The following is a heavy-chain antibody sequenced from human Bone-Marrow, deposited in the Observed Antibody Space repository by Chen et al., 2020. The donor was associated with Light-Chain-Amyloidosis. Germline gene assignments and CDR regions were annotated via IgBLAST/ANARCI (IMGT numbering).Heavy chain of an antibody. CDR3: ARDRTLFGVAQYYFDY. Sequence: DVRLVESGGGLVQPGGSLRRSCAASGFTSSDYWMSWVRQSPGKGLEWVANVRQDVSEKDYAACVKGRFTISRDDAKNSVYLQMNNLRAEDTAVYYCARDRTLFGVAQYYFDYWGQGTRVTVSS. V-gene: IGHV3-7*03. CDR1: GFTSSDYW. J-gene: IGHJ4*02. D-gene: IGHD3-3*01. CDR2: VRQDVSEK.